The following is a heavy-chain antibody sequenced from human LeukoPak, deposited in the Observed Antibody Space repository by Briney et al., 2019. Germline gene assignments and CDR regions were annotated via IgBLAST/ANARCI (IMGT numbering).Heavy chain of an antibody. Sequence: GGSLRLSCAASGFTFSSYAMSWVRQAPGKGLEWVSAISGSGGSTYSADSVKGRFTISRDNSKNTLYLQMNSLRAEDTAVYYCAKYIQWFGDLFDYWGQGTLVTVSS. V-gene: IGHV3-23*01. CDR1: GFTFSSYA. D-gene: IGHD3-10*01. CDR2: ISGSGGST. J-gene: IGHJ4*02. CDR3: AKYIQWFGDLFDY.